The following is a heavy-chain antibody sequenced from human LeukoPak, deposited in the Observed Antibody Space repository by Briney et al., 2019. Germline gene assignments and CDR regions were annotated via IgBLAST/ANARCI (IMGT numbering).Heavy chain of an antibody. Sequence: PGASVKVSCKASEYTFSVYHIHWVRLAPGQGLEWMAWINPNSGDTNYAQKFQGRVTMTRDTSISTVYMEVSSLRFDDTAVYYCALIPGGGWAFDFWGQGTLVSVSS. J-gene: IGHJ4*02. D-gene: IGHD2-21*01. CDR3: ALIPGGGWAFDF. CDR1: EYTFSVYH. V-gene: IGHV1-2*02. CDR2: INPNSGDT.